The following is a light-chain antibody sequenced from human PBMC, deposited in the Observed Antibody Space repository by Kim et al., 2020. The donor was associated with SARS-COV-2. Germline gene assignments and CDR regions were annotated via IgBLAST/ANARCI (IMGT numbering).Light chain of an antibody. Sequence: ASVGDRVATSGRASQDIANSLAWYQQKPGKVPKLLIYAASTVQSGVPSRFSGSGSGTQFTLTIGSLQTEDVATYYCQKYNSAPWTFGPGTKVDIK. CDR3: QKYNSAPWT. J-gene: IGKJ1*01. CDR1: QDIANS. V-gene: IGKV1-27*01. CDR2: AAS.